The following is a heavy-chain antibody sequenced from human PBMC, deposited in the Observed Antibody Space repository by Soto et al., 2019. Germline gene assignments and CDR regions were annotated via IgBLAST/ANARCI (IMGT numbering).Heavy chain of an antibody. CDR1: GFTFNTYG. D-gene: IGHD3-3*01. Sequence: QVQLVESGGGVVQPGRSLRLSCAASGFTFNTYGMHWVRQAPGKGLEWVAVISYDGSNKYYADSVKGRFTISRDTSKNTLHLQMNSLRAEDTAVYHCAKLPGIIWSSYPSSMDVWGPGTTVTVSS. CDR2: ISYDGSNK. J-gene: IGHJ6*02. V-gene: IGHV3-30*18. CDR3: AKLPGIIWSSYPSSMDV.